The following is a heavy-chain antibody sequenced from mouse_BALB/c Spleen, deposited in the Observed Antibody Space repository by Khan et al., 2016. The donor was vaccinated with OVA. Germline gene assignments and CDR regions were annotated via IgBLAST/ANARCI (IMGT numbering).Heavy chain of an antibody. J-gene: IGHJ2*01. Sequence: QVRLQQSGAELAKPGASVKMSCTASGYTFTSYWMHWIQQRPGQGLEWIGYINPTSGYPDYNQKFKDKATLTADKSSSTAYMQLSSLTSDDSAVYYCARDRIDYWGQGTALTVSS. CDR3: ARDRIDY. CDR2: INPTSGYP. V-gene: IGHV1-7*01. CDR1: GYTFTSYW.